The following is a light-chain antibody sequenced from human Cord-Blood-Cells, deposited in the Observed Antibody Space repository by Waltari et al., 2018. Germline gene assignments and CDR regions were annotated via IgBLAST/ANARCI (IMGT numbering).Light chain of an antibody. CDR1: SSDVGSYNL. CDR2: EVR. V-gene: IGLV2-23*02. CDR3: CSYAGSSSWV. J-gene: IGLJ3*02. Sequence: QSALTQPASVSGSPGQSITISCTGTSSDVGSYNLVTWYQQHPGKAPKLMIYEVRKRPSGVSNRFSGSKSGNTASLTISGLQAEDEADYYCCSYAGSSSWVFGGGTKLTVL.